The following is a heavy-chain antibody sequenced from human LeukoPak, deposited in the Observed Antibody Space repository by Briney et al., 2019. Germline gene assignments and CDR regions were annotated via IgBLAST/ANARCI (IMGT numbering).Heavy chain of an antibody. CDR2: IYLGGNT. D-gene: IGHD2-2*01. Sequence: GGSLRLFCAASGFTVSSNYMTWVRQAPGKGLEWVSIIYLGGNTYYPDSVKGRFTISTDNSKNTLHLQMNSLRAEDTAVYYCARGARSCSSTRCYAYYFDYWGQGTLVTVSS. CDR3: ARGARSCSSTRCYAYYFDY. V-gene: IGHV3-53*01. J-gene: IGHJ4*02. CDR1: GFTVSSNY.